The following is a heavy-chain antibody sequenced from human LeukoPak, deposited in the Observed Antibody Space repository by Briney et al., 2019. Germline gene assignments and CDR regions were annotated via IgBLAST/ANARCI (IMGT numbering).Heavy chain of an antibody. J-gene: IGHJ5*01. Sequence: HPGGSLRLACAASGFTFSSYAMTWVRQAPGKGLEWVSSIIGSGGGTYYADSVKGRFTISRDNSKNTLYLQMNSLRAEDTAVYYCAKGKAHGNLYCFDSWGQGALVTVSS. CDR2: IIGSGGGT. CDR1: GFTFSSYA. V-gene: IGHV3-23*01. CDR3: AKGKAHGNLYCFDS. D-gene: IGHD4-23*01.